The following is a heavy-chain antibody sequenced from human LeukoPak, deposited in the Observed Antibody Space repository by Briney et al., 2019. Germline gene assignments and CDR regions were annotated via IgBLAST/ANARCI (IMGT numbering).Heavy chain of an antibody. CDR3: ARRLTQYDCFDP. J-gene: IGHJ5*02. CDR1: GDSVSSNSAA. Sequence: RSQTLSPTCAISGDSVSSNSAAWSWIRQSPSRGLEWLGRTFYRSKWYNDYAVSVRSRITIDPDTSKNQFSLHLNSVTPEDTAVYYCARRLTQYDCFDPWGQGILVTVSS. D-gene: IGHD2-2*01. CDR2: TFYRSKWYN. V-gene: IGHV6-1*01.